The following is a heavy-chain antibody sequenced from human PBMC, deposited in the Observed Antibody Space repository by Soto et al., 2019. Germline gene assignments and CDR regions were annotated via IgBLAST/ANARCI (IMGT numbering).Heavy chain of an antibody. J-gene: IGHJ6*02. V-gene: IGHV1-69*01. D-gene: IGHD3-3*01. CDR1: GGTFSSYA. CDR2: IIPIFGTA. CDR3: ARQDRFLEWLRPYYYYGMDV. Sequence: QVQLVQSGAEVKKPGSSVKVSCKASGGTFSSYAISWVRQAPGQGLEWMGGIIPIFGTAHYAQKFQGRVTITADESASKDHMGVSSLRSEDTAVYYCARQDRFLEWLRPYYYYGMDVWGQGTTVTVSS.